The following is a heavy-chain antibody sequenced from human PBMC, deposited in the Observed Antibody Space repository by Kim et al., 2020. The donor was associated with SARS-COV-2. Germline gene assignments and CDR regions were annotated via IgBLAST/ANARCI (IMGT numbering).Heavy chain of an antibody. CDR1: GGSFSDL. V-gene: IGHV4-34*12. CDR2: IVESGSA. D-gene: IGHD3-10*01. CDR3: ARAAFIMVRGVTITQRVGFDV. Sequence: SETLSLTCAVYGGSFSDLWSRIRQPPGKGLVWIGEIVESGSANYNPPPQPPVSMPVAASKSQFSLRLTPVTAAVTAVYYCARAAFIMVRGVTITQRVGFDVWGQGTMVTVSS. J-gene: IGHJ3*01.